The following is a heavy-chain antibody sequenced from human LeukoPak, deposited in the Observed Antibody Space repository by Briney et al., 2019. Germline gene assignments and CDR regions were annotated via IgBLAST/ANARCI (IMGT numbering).Heavy chain of an antibody. CDR1: GFSFSSYG. CDR3: ATESIGRHYDY. Sequence: GGSLRLSCAASGFSFSSYGFNWVRQAPGKGLEWVSSIGPTGTDTYHADSVKGRFTISRDNAKNSLYLQMDSLRAEDTAVYYCATESIGRHYDYRGQGTLLTVSS. J-gene: IGHJ4*02. CDR2: IGPTGTDT. V-gene: IGHV3-21*01. D-gene: IGHD3-3*02.